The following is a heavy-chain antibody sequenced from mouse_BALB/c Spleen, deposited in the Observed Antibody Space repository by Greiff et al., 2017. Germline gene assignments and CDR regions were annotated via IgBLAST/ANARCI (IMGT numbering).Heavy chain of an antibody. J-gene: IGHJ4*01. D-gene: IGHD3-3*01. CDR1: GFTFSGFY. V-gene: IGHV7-1*02. Sequence: EVKLVESGRGLVQPGGSLSLSCATSGFTFSGFYMEWVRQPPGKRLEWIAASRNKANAYTTAYSASVKGRFIVSSDTYHSILYLHMNAMIAENTAIYYCARDASRARAMDYWGQGTSVTVSS. CDR3: ARDASRARAMDY. CDR2: SRNKANAYTT.